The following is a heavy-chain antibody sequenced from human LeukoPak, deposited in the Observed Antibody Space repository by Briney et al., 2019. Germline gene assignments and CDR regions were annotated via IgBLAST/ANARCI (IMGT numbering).Heavy chain of an antibody. CDR3: VRAPSRSYYSNREFDY. J-gene: IGHJ4*02. V-gene: IGHV3-11*01. Sequence: PGGSLRLSCAASGFTFSDYYMSWIRQAPGKGLEWVSYISSSGSTIYYADSVKGRFTLSRDNAKNSLYLQMNSLRAEDTAVYYCVRAPSRSYYSNREFDYWGQGTLVTVSS. CDR1: GFTFSDYY. D-gene: IGHD1-26*01. CDR2: ISSSGSTI.